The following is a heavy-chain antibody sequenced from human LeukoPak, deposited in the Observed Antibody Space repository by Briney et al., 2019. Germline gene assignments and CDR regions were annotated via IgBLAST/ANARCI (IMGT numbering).Heavy chain of an antibody. D-gene: IGHD2-8*01. CDR2: IYPADSDT. V-gene: IGHV5-51*01. CDR3: ARRAVGVYTIPRAFDI. Sequence: GESLMTSCKGSGYNFTSYLIGWVRQMPEKGLEWMGIIYPADSDTRYSPSFQGQVTITANKSISAAYLPWSTLKASDTAMYYCARRAVGVYTIPRAFDIWGQGTMVTVSS. J-gene: IGHJ3*02. CDR1: GYNFTSYL.